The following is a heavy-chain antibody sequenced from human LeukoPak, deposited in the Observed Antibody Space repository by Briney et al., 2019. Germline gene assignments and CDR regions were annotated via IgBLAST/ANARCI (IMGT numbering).Heavy chain of an antibody. CDR1: GYSFTSYW. Sequence: GESLQIDCNGYGYSFTSYWIAWVRQMPGKGLEWMGILYPGDSDTRYSPSFQCQVTISADKSISTAYLQWRSLKASDTAMYYCARQVDIAVAGYDYWGQGTLITVSS. CDR2: LYPGDSDT. V-gene: IGHV5-51*01. CDR3: ARQVDIAVAGYDY. J-gene: IGHJ4*02. D-gene: IGHD6-13*01.